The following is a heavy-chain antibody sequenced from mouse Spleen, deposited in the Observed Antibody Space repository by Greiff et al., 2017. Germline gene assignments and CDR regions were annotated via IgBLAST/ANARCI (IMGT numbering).Heavy chain of an antibody. CDR1: GFPLSSFG. Sequence: VKLVESGPGLVQPSQSLSITRTVSGFPLSSFGVHWVRQSPGKGLEWLGVIWSGGSTDYNAAFISRLSISKDNSKSQVFFKMNSLKVDDTAIYYCVGLYYAMDYWGQGTSVTVSS. CDR3: VGLYYAMDY. J-gene: IGHJ4*01. V-gene: IGHV2-4-1*01. CDR2: IWSGGST.